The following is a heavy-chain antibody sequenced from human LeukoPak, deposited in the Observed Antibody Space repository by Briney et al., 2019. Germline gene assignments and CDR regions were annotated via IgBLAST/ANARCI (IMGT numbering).Heavy chain of an antibody. D-gene: IGHD2-2*02. V-gene: IGHV3-64*01. CDR2: ISSNGGST. CDR3: ARTYCSTTSCYTVWDYWFDP. CDR1: GFTFSSYA. Sequence: PGGSLRLSCAASGFTFSSYAMHWVRQAPGKGLEYVSAISSNGGSTYYANSVKGRFTISRDNSKNTLYLQMGSLRAEDMAVYFCARTYCSTTSCYTVWDYWFDPWGQGTLVTVSS. J-gene: IGHJ5*02.